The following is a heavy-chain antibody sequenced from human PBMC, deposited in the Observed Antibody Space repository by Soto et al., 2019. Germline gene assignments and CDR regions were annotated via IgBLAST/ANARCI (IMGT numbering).Heavy chain of an antibody. CDR1: GYSFTTYR. J-gene: IGHJ4*02. Sequence: QVHLVQSGAEVKKPGASVKVSCKGSGYSFTTYRITWVRQAPGQGLEWMAWISAHNGNTNYAQKLQGRVTVTRDTSTSTAYMELRSLRSDDTALYYCARGRYGDYWGQGALVTVSS. V-gene: IGHV1-18*01. CDR3: ARGRYGDY. CDR2: ISAHNGNT. D-gene: IGHD1-1*01.